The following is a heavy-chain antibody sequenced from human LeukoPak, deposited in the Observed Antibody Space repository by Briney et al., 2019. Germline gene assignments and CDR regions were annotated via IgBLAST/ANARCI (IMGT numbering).Heavy chain of an antibody. CDR3: ARKQSGTMYDV. CDR1: GGSISSGNYY. Sequence: SETLSLTCIVPGGSISSGNYYWAWTRQPPGKALEWIGTFYSGGSAYYNPSLTSRVSISKDTSDNQFSLRLYSVTAADTAVYYCARKQSGTMYDVWGQGTQVTVSS. D-gene: IGHD1-7*01. CDR2: FYSGGSA. J-gene: IGHJ4*02. V-gene: IGHV4-39*07.